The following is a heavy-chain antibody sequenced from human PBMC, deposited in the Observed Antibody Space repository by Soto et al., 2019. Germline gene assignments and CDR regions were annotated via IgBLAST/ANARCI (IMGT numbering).Heavy chain of an antibody. CDR2: IYYSGST. J-gene: IGHJ4*02. D-gene: IGHD2-21*02. V-gene: IGHV4-59*01. CDR1: GGPISSYY. CDR3: AGADDYCGGDCYLPYYFDY. Sequence: QVQLQESGPGLVKPSETLSLTCTVSGGPISSYYWSWIRQPPGKGLEWIGYIYYSGSTNYNPSLKSRVTISVDTSKNQFSRKLSSVTAADTAVYYCAGADDYCGGDCYLPYYFDYWGQGTLVTVSS.